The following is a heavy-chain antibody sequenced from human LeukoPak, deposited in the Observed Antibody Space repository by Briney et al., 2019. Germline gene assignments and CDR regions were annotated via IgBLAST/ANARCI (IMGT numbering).Heavy chain of an antibody. D-gene: IGHD3-10*01. CDR1: GYTFTGYY. V-gene: IGHV1-2*02. CDR2: IKPHSGGT. J-gene: IGHJ5*02. CDR3: ATPKRGAGGFDP. Sequence: ASVKVSCKASGYTFTGYYIHWVRQAPGQGLEWMGWIKPHSGGTNYARRFQGRVTVTRDTSISTAYMELTSLKSDDTAVYYCATPKRGAGGFDPWGQGTLVTVSS.